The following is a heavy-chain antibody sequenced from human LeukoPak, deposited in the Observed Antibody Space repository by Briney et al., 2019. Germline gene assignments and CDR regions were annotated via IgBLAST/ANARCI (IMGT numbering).Heavy chain of an antibody. J-gene: IGHJ1*01. Sequence: GGSLRLSCAASGFTFSNAWMIWVRQAPGKGLEWVSAISGSGGSTYYADSVKGRFTISRDNSKNTLYLQMNSLRAEDTAVYYCAKDPYYDSSGPEYFQHWGQGTLVTVSS. D-gene: IGHD3-22*01. CDR1: GFTFSNAW. V-gene: IGHV3-23*01. CDR3: AKDPYYDSSGPEYFQH. CDR2: ISGSGGST.